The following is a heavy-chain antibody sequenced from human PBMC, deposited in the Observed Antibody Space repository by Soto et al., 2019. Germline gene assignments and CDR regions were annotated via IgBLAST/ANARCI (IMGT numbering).Heavy chain of an antibody. V-gene: IGHV4-31*02. CDR1: GGPISGGGYY. CDR2: IYYSGTT. J-gene: IGHJ5*02. D-gene: IGHD2-2*01. Sequence: SETLSLTCTVSGGPISGGGYYWSWIRQHPGKGLEWIGYIYYSGTTYYNPSLKSRVTISVDTSKNQFSLKLSSVSAADTALYYCARCSLVVVPAPGFDPWGRGTLVTVSS. CDR3: ARCSLVVVPAPGFDP.